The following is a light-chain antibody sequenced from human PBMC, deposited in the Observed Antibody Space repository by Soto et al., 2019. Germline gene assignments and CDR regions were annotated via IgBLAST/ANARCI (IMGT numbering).Light chain of an antibody. CDR1: QSIASSY. Sequence: EIVLTQSPGTLSLSPGERATLSCRASQSIASSYLTWYQHKPGQAPRLLIYGASSRATGIPDRFSGSGSGTDFPLTISRLEPEDVAVYYCQQYGSSSYTFGQGTQLEIK. CDR2: GAS. CDR3: QQYGSSSYT. J-gene: IGKJ2*01. V-gene: IGKV3-20*01.